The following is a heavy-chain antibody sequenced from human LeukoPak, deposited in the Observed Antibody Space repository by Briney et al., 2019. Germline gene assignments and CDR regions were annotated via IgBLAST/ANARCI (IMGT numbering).Heavy chain of an antibody. Sequence: GGSLRLSCAATGFTLSMDWMHWVRQAPGKGLVWVSGMNADGSSTKYADSVKGRFTISRDNAKKTLYLQMNSLRAEDTAVYYCVSLPGSGHWGQGTLVTVSS. CDR1: GFTLSMDW. CDR3: VSLPGSGH. V-gene: IGHV3-74*03. D-gene: IGHD3-10*01. J-gene: IGHJ4*02. CDR2: MNADGSST.